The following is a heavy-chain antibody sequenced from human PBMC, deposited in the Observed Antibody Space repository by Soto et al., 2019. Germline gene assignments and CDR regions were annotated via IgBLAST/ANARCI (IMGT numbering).Heavy chain of an antibody. CDR3: AKGGVAGYYYMDV. CDR2: INTAGDT. Sequence: GGSLRLSCAASGFTFSSYDVHWVRQTTGKGLEWVSTINTAGDTYYPGSVKGRFTVSRENAKNSLYLQMNSLRAGDTAVYYCAKGGVAGYYYMDVWGKGTTVTVSS. J-gene: IGHJ6*03. CDR1: GFTFSSYD. V-gene: IGHV3-13*01. D-gene: IGHD3-16*01.